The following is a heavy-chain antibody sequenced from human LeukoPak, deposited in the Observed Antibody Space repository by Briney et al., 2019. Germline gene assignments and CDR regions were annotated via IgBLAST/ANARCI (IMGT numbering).Heavy chain of an antibody. CDR3: ARLGYYEPHAFDI. Sequence: SETLSLTCAVSGYSISSGYCWGWIRQPPGKGLEWIGSIYHSGSTYYNPSLKSRVTISVDTSKNQFSLKLSSVTAADTAVYYCARLGYYEPHAFDIWGQGTMVTVSS. D-gene: IGHD3-22*01. J-gene: IGHJ3*02. CDR2: IYHSGST. V-gene: IGHV4-38-2*01. CDR1: GYSISSGYC.